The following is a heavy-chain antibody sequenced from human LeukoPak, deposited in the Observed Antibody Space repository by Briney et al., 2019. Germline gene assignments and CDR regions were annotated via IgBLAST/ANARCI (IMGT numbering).Heavy chain of an antibody. V-gene: IGHV1-46*01. Sequence: ASVKVSCKASGYSLTNYFMHWVRQAPGQGLEWMGVLNLSGDGASCTQKFQGRVTMTRDMSTSTVFMELSSLRSEDTAVYFCAREPPSTGYYDYWGQGTLVTVSS. J-gene: IGHJ4*02. CDR3: AREPPSTGYYDY. CDR1: GYSLTNYF. CDR2: LNLSGDGA. D-gene: IGHD1-1*01.